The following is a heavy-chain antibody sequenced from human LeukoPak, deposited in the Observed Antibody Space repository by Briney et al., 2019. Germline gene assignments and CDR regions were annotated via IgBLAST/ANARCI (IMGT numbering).Heavy chain of an antibody. CDR1: GGSISSYY. CDR2: IYYSGST. CDR3: ARDGYCSGGSCGTFDY. J-gene: IGHJ4*02. Sequence: PSETLSLTCTVSGGSISSYYWSWIRQPPGKGLEWIGYIYYSGSTYYNPSLKSRVTISVDTSKNQFSLKLSSVTAADTAVYYCARDGYCSGGSCGTFDYWGQGTLVTVSS. V-gene: IGHV4-59*12. D-gene: IGHD2-15*01.